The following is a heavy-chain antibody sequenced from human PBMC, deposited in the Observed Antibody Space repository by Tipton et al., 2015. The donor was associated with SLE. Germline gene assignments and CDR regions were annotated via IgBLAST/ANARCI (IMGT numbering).Heavy chain of an antibody. CDR2: ISSSSSYI. CDR3: AGSWNDSSGYYD. V-gene: IGHV3-21*04. Sequence: GSLRLSCAASGFTFSSYSMNWVRQAPGKGLEWVSSISSSSSYIYYADSVKGRFTISRDNAKNSLYLQMNSLRAADTAVYYCAGSWNDSSGYYDGGQGTLVTVSS. CDR1: GFTFSSYS. J-gene: IGHJ4*02. D-gene: IGHD3-22*01.